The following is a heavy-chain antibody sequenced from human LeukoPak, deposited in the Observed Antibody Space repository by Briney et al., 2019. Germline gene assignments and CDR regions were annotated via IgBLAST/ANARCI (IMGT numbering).Heavy chain of an antibody. CDR3: ARAVAVAGPPNYYYYYGMDV. V-gene: IGHV1-2*02. D-gene: IGHD6-19*01. J-gene: IGHJ6*02. CDR1: GYTFTGYY. CDR2: ITPNSGGT. Sequence: GASVKVSCKASGYTFTGYYMHWVRQAPGQGLEWMGWITPNSGGTNYAQKFQGRVTMTRDTSISTAYMELSRLRSDDTAVYYCARAVAVAGPPNYYYYYGMDVWGQGTTVTVSS.